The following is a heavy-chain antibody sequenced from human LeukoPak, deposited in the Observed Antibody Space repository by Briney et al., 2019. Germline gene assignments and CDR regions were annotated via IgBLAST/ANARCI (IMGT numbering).Heavy chain of an antibody. CDR3: ARVNYDSTTGHAFDI. CDR1: GFTFSSYS. D-gene: IGHD3-22*01. CDR2: ISSSSSYI. J-gene: IGHJ3*02. Sequence: GRSLRLSCAASGFTFSSYSMNWVRQAPGKGLEWVSSISSSSSYIYYADSVKGRFTISRDNAKNSLYLQMNSLRAEDTAVYYCARVNYDSTTGHAFDIWGQGTMVTVSS. V-gene: IGHV3-21*01.